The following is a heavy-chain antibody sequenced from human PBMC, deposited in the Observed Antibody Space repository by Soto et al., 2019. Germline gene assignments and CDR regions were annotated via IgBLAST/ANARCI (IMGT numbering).Heavy chain of an antibody. CDR3: ARDLPELTGYYYYGMDV. V-gene: IGHV1-3*01. CDR2: INAGNGNT. J-gene: IGHJ6*02. CDR1: GYTFTSYA. Sequence: ASVKVSCKASGYTFTSYAMHWVRQAPGQRLEWMGWINAGNGNTKYSQKLQGRVTITRDTSASTAYMELSSLRSEDTAVYYCARDLPELTGYYYYGMDVWGQGTTVTVSS. D-gene: IGHD7-27*01.